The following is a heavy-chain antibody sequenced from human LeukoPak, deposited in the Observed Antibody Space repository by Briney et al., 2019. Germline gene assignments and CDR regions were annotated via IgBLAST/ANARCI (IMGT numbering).Heavy chain of an antibody. CDR1: GFTFRSYG. CDR2: VSFDGSNE. CDR3: AKDSARLGAYRALYSGMDV. J-gene: IGHJ6*02. D-gene: IGHD3-16*01. Sequence: GGSLRLSCAASGFTFRSYGMHWVRQAPGKGLEWVAVVSFDGSNEHYADSVKGRFTISRDNSKNTLYLQMNSLRAEDSAVYYCAKDSARLGAYRALYSGMDVWGQGTTVTVSS. V-gene: IGHV3-30*18.